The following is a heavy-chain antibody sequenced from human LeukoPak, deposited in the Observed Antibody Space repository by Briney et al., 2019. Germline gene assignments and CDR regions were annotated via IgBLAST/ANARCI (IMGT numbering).Heavy chain of an antibody. CDR1: GFTFSNYH. J-gene: IGHJ6*02. V-gene: IGHV3-23*01. CDR3: ASLTGKGYCSSTSCSPRGYYYYGIDV. D-gene: IGHD2-2*01. Sequence: HSGGSLRLSCAAFGFTFSNYHMNWVRRAPGQGLEWVSTIKINGAGTHYADSVRGRFTISRDDSKNTLYLQMDSLRAEDTAVYYCASLTGKGYCSSTSCSPRGYYYYGIDVWGQGTTVTVSS. CDR2: IKINGAGT.